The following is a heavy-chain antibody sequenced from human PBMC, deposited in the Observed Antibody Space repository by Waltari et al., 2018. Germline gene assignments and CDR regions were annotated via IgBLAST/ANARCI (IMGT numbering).Heavy chain of an antibody. V-gene: IGHV3-53*01. J-gene: IGHJ4*02. CDR1: GFTVSSNY. Sequence: EVQLVESGGGLIQPGGSLRLSCAASGFTVSSNYMGWVRQAPGKGLEWVSVIYSGGSTYYADSVKGRLTISRNNSKNTLYLQMNSRRAEDTAVYYCARGDSSGYDGYWGQGTLVTVSS. CDR2: IYSGGST. CDR3: ARGDSSGYDGY. D-gene: IGHD3-22*01.